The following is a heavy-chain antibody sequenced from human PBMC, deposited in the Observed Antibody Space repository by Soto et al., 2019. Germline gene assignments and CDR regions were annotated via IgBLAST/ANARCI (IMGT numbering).Heavy chain of an antibody. V-gene: IGHV3-30*18. CDR1: GFNFTRNG. CDR3: AKGQAGATVDC. D-gene: IGHD1-26*01. Sequence: QVHLVESGGGVVQPGKSLTLSCVVSGFNFTRNGMHWVRQAPGKGLEWVAAITSGGGSQYYADSVKGRFTISRDNSRNTLFLQVNSLGPEDTAVYYCAKGQAGATVDCRGQGTLVTVSS. J-gene: IGHJ4*02. CDR2: ITSGGGSQ.